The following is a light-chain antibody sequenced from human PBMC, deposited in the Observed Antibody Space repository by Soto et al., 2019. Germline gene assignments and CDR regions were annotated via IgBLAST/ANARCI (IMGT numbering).Light chain of an antibody. CDR1: TGAVTSGYY. CDR3: LLYYGGQLGV. Sequence: QAVVTQEPSLTVSPGGTVTLTCASSTGAVTSGYYPNWFQQKPGQAPRALIYSTNNKYSWTPARFSGSLLGGKAALTLSGVQAEDEADYYCLLYYGGQLGVFGGGTMLTVL. V-gene: IGLV7-43*01. J-gene: IGLJ2*01. CDR2: STN.